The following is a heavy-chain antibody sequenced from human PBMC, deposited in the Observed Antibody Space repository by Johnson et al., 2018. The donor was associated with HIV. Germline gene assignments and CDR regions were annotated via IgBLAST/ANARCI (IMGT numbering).Heavy chain of an antibody. V-gene: IGHV3-43D*03. CDR3: ARGVDGAFDI. CDR1: GFTFDDHA. J-gene: IGHJ3*02. Sequence: LVESGGVVVQPGGSLRLSCAASGFTFDDHAMHWVRQAPGKVLELVSLITWDGGSAYYADSGEVRFTISRDNRKNSLYPQMNTLRAEDTALYYCARGVDGAFDIWGQGTMVTVSS. CDR2: ITWDGGSA. D-gene: IGHD3-10*01.